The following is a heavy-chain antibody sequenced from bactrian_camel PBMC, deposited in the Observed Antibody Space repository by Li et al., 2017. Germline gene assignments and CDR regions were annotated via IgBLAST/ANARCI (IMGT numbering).Heavy chain of an antibody. CDR2: MNAGGSSK. D-gene: IGHD5*01. Sequence: HVQLVESGGGSVQAGESLRLSCVVSGYRYSTYCMSWYRQPAGKGLEWVSGMNAGGSSKYYADSVKGRATISRDNAKNTVYLQLNNLKTEDTAVYYCATDPVGTWDLGRYGYWGQGTQVTVS. CDR3: ATDPVGTWDLGRYGY. V-gene: IGHV3S1*01. CDR1: GYRYSTYC. J-gene: IGHJ6*01.